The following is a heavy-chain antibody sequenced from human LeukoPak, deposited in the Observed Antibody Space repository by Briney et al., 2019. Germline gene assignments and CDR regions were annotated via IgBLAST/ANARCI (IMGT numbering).Heavy chain of an antibody. J-gene: IGHJ4*02. CDR1: GFTFSSYA. V-gene: IGHV3-23*01. D-gene: IGHD6-19*01. CDR2: ISGSGGST. CDR3: AKCIAVAERPFDY. Sequence: GGSLRLSCAASGFTFSSYAMSWVRQAPGKGLEWVSSISGSGGSTYYADSVKGRFTISRDNSKNTLYLQMNSPRAEDTAVYYCAKCIAVAERPFDYWGQGTLVTVSS.